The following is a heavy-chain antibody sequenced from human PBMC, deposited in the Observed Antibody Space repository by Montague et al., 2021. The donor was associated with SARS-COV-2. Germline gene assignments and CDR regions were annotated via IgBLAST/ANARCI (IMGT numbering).Heavy chain of an antibody. J-gene: IGHJ6*02. V-gene: IGHV4-39*07. CDR3: ARDTLITMLVVVNRYGMDV. CDR1: GGAISSSSYY. CDR2: IYYSGST. Sequence: SETLSLTCTVSGGAISSSSYYWGWIRQPPGKGLEWIGSIYYSGSTYYXXXLKSRVTISVDTSKNQFSLKLSSVTAADTAVYYCARDTLITMLVVVNRYGMDVWGQGTTVTVSS. D-gene: IGHD3-22*01.